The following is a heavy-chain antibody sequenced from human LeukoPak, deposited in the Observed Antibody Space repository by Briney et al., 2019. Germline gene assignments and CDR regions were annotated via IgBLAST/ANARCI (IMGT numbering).Heavy chain of an antibody. CDR3: ARDHLASSPSNWFDP. D-gene: IGHD6-13*01. V-gene: IGHV3-30-3*01. CDR1: GFTFSSYA. CDR2: ISYDGSNK. Sequence: GGSLRLSCAASGFTFSSYAMHWVRQAPGKGLEWVAVISYDGSNKYYADSVKGRFTISRDNSKNTLYLQMDSLRAEDTAVYYCARDHLASSPSNWFDPWGQGTLVTVSS. J-gene: IGHJ5*02.